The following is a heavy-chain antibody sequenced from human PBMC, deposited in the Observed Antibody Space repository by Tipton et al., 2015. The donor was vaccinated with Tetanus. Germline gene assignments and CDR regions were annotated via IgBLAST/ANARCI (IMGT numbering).Heavy chain of an antibody. CDR3: ARDRGVTSPFGSYYYGMDV. V-gene: IGHV4-61*01. Sequence: TLSLTCIVSGGSISSSRYYWGWVRQPPGKGLEWIGYIHYSGSTNYNPSLKSRVTISVDTSKNQFSLKLSPVTAADTAVYYCARDRGVTSPFGSYYYGMDVWGQGTTVTVSS. D-gene: IGHD2-21*02. CDR1: GGSISSSRYY. J-gene: IGHJ6*02. CDR2: IHYSGST.